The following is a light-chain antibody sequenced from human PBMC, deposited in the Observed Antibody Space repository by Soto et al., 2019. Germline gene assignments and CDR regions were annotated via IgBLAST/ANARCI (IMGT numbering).Light chain of an antibody. J-gene: IGLJ3*02. CDR3: SAWDERLSGWV. V-gene: IGLV1-47*01. Sequence: QSALTQPPSVSGTPGQRVTISCSGSSSNIGSSYVYWYQQLPGTAPKLLIYRNNQWPSGVPDRFSGSKAGTSASLVISGLRSEDEADYYCSAWDERLSGWVFGGGTKVTVL. CDR2: RNN. CDR1: SSNIGSSY.